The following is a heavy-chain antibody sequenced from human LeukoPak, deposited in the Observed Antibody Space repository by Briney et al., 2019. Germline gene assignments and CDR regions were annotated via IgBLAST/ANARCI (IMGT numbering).Heavy chain of an antibody. CDR3: ARDLYSSGWYGTPNWFDP. D-gene: IGHD6-19*01. V-gene: IGHV4-59*01. CDR1: GGSISSYY. CDR2: IYYSGST. Sequence: PSETLSLTCTVSGGSISSYYWSWIRQPPGKGLEWIGYIYYSGSTSYNPSLKSRVTISVDTSKNQFSLKLSSVTAADTAVYYCARDLYSSGWYGTPNWFDPWGQGTLVTVSS. J-gene: IGHJ5*02.